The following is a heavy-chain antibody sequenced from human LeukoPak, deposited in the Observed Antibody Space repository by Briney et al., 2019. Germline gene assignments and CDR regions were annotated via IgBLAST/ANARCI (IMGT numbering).Heavy chain of an antibody. CDR1: GFTFSSYA. J-gene: IGHJ4*02. V-gene: IGHV3-23*01. CDR2: ITGSGGST. Sequence: GGSLRLSCAASGFTFSSYAMSWVRQAPGKGLEWVSYITGSGGSTLYADSVKGRFTVSRDNSKNTLYLQMNSLRAEDTAVYYCAKGLSVASSFFDYWGQGTLVTVSS. D-gene: IGHD2-15*01. CDR3: AKGLSVASSFFDY.